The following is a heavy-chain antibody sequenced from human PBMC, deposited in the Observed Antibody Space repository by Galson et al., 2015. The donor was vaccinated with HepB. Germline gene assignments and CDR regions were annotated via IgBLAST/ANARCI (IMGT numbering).Heavy chain of an antibody. CDR1: GYTFTSYA. CDR2: INAGNGNT. CDR3: ARLASDFWSGYPFDY. V-gene: IGHV1-3*01. D-gene: IGHD3-3*01. J-gene: IGHJ4*02. Sequence: SVKVSCKASGYTFTSYAMHWVRQAPGQRLEWMGWINAGNGNTKYSQKFQGRVTITRDTSASTAYMELSSLRSEDTAVYYCARLASDFWSGYPFDYWGQGTLVTVSS.